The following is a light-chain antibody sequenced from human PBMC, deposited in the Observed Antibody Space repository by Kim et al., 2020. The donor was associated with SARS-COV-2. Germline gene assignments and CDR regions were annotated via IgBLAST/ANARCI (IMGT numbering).Light chain of an antibody. CDR1: TAAVTSCYY. V-gene: IGLV7-43*01. CDR2: STS. J-gene: IGLJ3*02. CDR3: LLYYGGALV. Sequence: ETVTLTCASDTAAVTSCYYPNWFQQKPGQAPRALVYSTSNKYSWTPARFSGSLLGGKAALTLSGVQPEDEAEYYCLLYYGGALVFGGGTQLTVL.